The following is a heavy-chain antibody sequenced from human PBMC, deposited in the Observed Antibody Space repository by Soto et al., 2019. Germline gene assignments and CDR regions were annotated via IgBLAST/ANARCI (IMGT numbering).Heavy chain of an antibody. J-gene: IGHJ4*01. D-gene: IGHD3-22*01. CDR1: GGSFSGYY. Sequence: SETLCLTCAVYGGSFSGYYWTWIRQPPGTGLEWIGEINHSGSTNYNPSLKSRVTISVDTSKNQFSLKLTSVTAADTAVYYCAKDTYYYSSSGYYVFDSWGHGTQVTVSS. CDR2: INHSGST. CDR3: AKDTYYYSSSGYYVFDS. V-gene: IGHV4-34*01.